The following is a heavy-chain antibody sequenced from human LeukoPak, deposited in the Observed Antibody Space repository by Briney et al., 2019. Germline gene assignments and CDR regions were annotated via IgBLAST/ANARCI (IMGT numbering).Heavy chain of an antibody. J-gene: IGHJ3*02. CDR3: AKDPPRNPPDYDSSGYPPGDAFDI. Sequence: PGGSLRLSCAASGFTFSSYAMSWVRQAPGKGLEWVSAISGSGGSTYYADSVKGRFTISRDNSKNTLYLQMNSLRAEDTAVYYCAKDPPRNPPDYDSSGYPPGDAFDIWGQGTMVTVSS. V-gene: IGHV3-23*01. CDR1: GFTFSSYA. CDR2: ISGSGGST. D-gene: IGHD3-22*01.